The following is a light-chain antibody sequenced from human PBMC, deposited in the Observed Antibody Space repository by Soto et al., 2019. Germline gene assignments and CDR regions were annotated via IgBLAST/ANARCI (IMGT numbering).Light chain of an antibody. CDR3: QHYGDSQYT. Sequence: EIVLTQSPGTLSLSPGERASLSCRASQSVSNIHLAWYQQKPDQAPRLLIYGASSRASGIPDRFSGSGSGTDFTLTISRLEPADFAVYYCQHYGDSQYTFGQGTELEIK. CDR1: QSVSNIH. V-gene: IGKV3-20*01. CDR2: GAS. J-gene: IGKJ2*01.